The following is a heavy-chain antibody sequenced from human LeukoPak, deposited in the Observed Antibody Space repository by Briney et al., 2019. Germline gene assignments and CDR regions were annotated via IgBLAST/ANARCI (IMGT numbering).Heavy chain of an antibody. CDR2: IYFSGIS. J-gene: IGHJ3*02. V-gene: IGHV4-31*03. CDR1: GGSIRSVGYY. CDR3: ARAHVDDVEMVYAIRAFDI. D-gene: IGHD2-8*01. Sequence: PSQTLSLTCTVSGGSIRSVGYYWSWIRQHPGKGLEWIGYIYFSGISKYNPSLNSRVTISVDTSKNQFSLNLRSVTAADTAVYYCARAHVDDVEMVYAIRAFDIWGQGTLVTVSS.